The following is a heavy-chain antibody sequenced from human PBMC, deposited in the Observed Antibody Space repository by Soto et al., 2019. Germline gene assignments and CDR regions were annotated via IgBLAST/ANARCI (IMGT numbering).Heavy chain of an antibody. Sequence: QVQLQESGPGLVKPSETLSLSCTVSGGSFSSYYCNWVRKSAGKGLEWIGRIYPSGSTTYNPSLKSTPTMSVDTSKNQCSLRLTSMTAADTAVYYWATGRSDVVPGAMDTWGQGTLVTVSS. CDR3: ATGRSDVVPGAMDT. V-gene: IGHV4-4*07. CDR1: GGSFSSYY. J-gene: IGHJ5*02. CDR2: IYPSGST. D-gene: IGHD2-2*01.